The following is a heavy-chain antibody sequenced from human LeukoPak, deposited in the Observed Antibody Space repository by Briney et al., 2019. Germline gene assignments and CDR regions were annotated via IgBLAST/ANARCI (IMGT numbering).Heavy chain of an antibody. CDR2: ISKDGSTS. J-gene: IGHJ5*02. CDR3: ARDYYMGIVDQ. CDR1: GFTFSNHW. D-gene: IGHD3-22*01. V-gene: IGHV3-74*01. Sequence: GGSLRLSCEASGFTFSNHWMHWVRQAPGMGLVWVSVISKDGSTSIYADSVRGRLTISRDNAKNTLYLQMNSLRVEDTSVYYCARDYYMGIVDQWGQGTRVTVSS.